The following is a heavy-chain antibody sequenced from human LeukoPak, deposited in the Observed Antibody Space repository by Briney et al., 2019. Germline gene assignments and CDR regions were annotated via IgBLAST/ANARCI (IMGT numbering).Heavy chain of an antibody. J-gene: IGHJ4*02. Sequence: GRSLRLSCAASGFTFSSYSMNWVRQAPGKGLEWVSSISSSSSYIYYADSVKGRFTISRDNAKNSPYLQMNSLRAEDTAVYYCARGSSYGSGSHWGQGTLVTVSS. V-gene: IGHV3-21*01. CDR1: GFTFSSYS. CDR3: ARGSSYGSGSH. D-gene: IGHD3-10*01. CDR2: ISSSSSYI.